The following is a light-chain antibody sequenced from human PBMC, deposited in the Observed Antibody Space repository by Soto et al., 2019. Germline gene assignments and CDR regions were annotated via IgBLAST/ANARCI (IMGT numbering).Light chain of an antibody. J-gene: IGKJ4*01. CDR1: QRVSDY. CDR2: DAS. Sequence: VLTQSPARLSLSPGERATLSCRAGQRVSDYLAWYQQKPGQPPRLLFFDASNRATGVPDRFSAGGSGTDFTLIISSLEPEDFAVYYCQQRVNWPPTFGGGTKVEI. CDR3: QQRVNWPPT. V-gene: IGKV3-11*01.